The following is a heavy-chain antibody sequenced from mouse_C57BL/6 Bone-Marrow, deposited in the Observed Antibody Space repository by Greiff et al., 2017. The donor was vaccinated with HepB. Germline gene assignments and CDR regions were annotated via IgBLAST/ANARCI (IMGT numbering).Heavy chain of an antibody. J-gene: IGHJ1*03. CDR2: ISSGGSYT. Sequence: EVNVVESGGDLVKPGGSLKLSCAASGFTFSSYGMSWVRPTPDKRLEWVATISSGGSYTYYPDSVKGGFTISRDNAKKNLYLQMSSLKSEDTAMYYCARHGSSPHWYFDVWGTGTTVTVSS. CDR3: ARHGSSPHWYFDV. CDR1: GFTFSSYG. V-gene: IGHV5-6*01. D-gene: IGHD1-1*01.